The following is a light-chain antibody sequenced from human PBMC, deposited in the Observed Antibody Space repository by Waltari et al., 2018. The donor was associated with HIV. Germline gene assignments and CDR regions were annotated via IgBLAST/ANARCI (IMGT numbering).Light chain of an antibody. J-gene: IGKJ2*01. Sequence: EIVLTQSPSTLSLSPGARAILSCRASQSVSSYLAWYQQRPGQAPRLLIYAATTRATGIPDRFRGSGYRTDFTLTITRLQPEDFEVYYCQQYSTSMYTFGQGTKLE. CDR2: AAT. V-gene: IGKV3-20*01. CDR1: QSVSSY. CDR3: QQYSTSMYT.